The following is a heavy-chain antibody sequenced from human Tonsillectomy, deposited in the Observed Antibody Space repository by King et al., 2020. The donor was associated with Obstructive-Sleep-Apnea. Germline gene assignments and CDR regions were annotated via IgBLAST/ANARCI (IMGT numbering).Heavy chain of an antibody. CDR1: GGSISSYY. Sequence: QLQESGPGLVKPSETLSLTCTVSGGSISSYYWSWIRQPPGKGLEWIGYIYYSGSTNYNPSLKSRVTISVDTSKNQFSLKLSSVTAADTAEYYCARADWLLYFDYWGQGTLVTVSS. CDR3: ARADWLLYFDY. CDR2: IYYSGST. D-gene: IGHD3-9*01. V-gene: IGHV4-59*01. J-gene: IGHJ4*02.